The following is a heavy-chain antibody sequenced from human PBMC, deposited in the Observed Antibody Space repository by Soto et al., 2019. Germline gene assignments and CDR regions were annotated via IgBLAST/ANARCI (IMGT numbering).Heavy chain of an antibody. V-gene: IGHV1-46*01. CDR2: INPSGGTT. D-gene: IGHD2-15*01. J-gene: IGHJ4*02. Sequence: QVQLVQSGAEVKKPGASVKVSCKTSGYTFTSYYVNWVRQAPGHGLEWVGIINPSGGTTNYAQKFQGTATMTSDTSTSNAYMELSTLRSEDTAVDYCARAYCGGGSCYSGEDFDYWGQGTLVSVSS. CDR3: ARAYCGGGSCYSGEDFDY. CDR1: GYTFTSYY.